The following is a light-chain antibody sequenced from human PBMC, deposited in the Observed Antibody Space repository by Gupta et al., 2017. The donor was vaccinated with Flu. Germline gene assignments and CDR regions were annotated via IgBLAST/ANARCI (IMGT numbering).Light chain of an antibody. Sequence: DIQMTQSPSTLSAFVGDRVTITCRASQSIGSWLAWYQQKPGKAPELLIYQASVLASGVSSSFSGSGSGTEFTLTISSLQSDDFATYYCQQDDLWYTFGQGTKLEIK. V-gene: IGKV1-5*03. CDR2: QAS. CDR3: QQDDLWYT. CDR1: QSIGSW. J-gene: IGKJ2*01.